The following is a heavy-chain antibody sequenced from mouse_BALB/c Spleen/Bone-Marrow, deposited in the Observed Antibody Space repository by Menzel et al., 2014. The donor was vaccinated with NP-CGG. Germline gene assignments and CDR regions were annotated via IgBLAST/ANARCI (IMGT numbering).Heavy chain of an antibody. Sequence: VQLQQSDAELVKPGASVMISCKASGYTFTVRAIHWVKQKPEQGLEWIGYISPGNDNVKDNEKFKGKATLTADRSSNPAYMHLNNLTSEDSAVYFAVLSDSKYRSYAMDYWGQGTSVTVSS. CDR1: GYTFTVRA. V-gene: IGHV1S53*02. D-gene: IGHD2-5*01. J-gene: IGHJ4*01. CDR2: ISPGNDNV. CDR3: VLSDSKYRSYAMDY.